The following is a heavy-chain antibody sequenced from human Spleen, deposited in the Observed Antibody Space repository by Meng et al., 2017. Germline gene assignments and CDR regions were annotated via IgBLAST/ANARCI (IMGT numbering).Heavy chain of an antibody. CDR3: ARDFLWDYYDGSGYYAFDI. CDR2: IYSSGST. J-gene: IGHJ3*02. D-gene: IGHD3-22*01. V-gene: IGHV4-4*07. Sequence: SETLSLTCTVSGGSISSYYWSWIRQPAGKGLEWIGHIYSSGSTNYNPSLKSRVTMSVDTSKNQFSLKLSSVTAADTAVYYCARDFLWDYYDGSGYYAFDIWGQGTMVTVSS. CDR1: GGSISSYY.